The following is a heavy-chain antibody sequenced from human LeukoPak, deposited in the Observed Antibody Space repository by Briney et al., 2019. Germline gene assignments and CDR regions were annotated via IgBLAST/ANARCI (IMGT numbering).Heavy chain of an antibody. D-gene: IGHD3-9*01. Sequence: GGSLRLSCAASGFAFSDYYMSWIRQAPGKGLEWVSYISISTSYTNYADSVKGRFTISRDNAKNSLYLQMNSLRAEDTAVYYCARGGTYYDILTGYYNHYWGQGTLVTVSS. CDR3: ARGGTYYDILTGYYNHY. CDR1: GFAFSDYY. V-gene: IGHV3-11*06. J-gene: IGHJ4*02. CDR2: ISISTSYT.